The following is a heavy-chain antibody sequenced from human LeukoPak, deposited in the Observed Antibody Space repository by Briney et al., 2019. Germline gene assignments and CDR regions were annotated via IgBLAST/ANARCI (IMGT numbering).Heavy chain of an antibody. Sequence: SETLSLTCTVSGGSISSYYWSWIRQPPGKGLEWIGYIYYSGSTNYNPSLKGRVTISVDASKNQFSLKLSSVTAADTAVYYCARALQGYYFFDYWGQGTLVTVSS. V-gene: IGHV4-59*01. CDR1: GGSISSYY. CDR2: IYYSGST. CDR3: ARALQGYYFFDY. D-gene: IGHD3-22*01. J-gene: IGHJ4*02.